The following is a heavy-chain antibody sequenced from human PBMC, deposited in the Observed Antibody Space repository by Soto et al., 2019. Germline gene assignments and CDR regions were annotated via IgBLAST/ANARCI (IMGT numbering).Heavy chain of an antibody. Sequence: SETLSLTCTVSGGSISSGGYYWSWIRQHPGKGLEWIGYIYYSGSTYYNPSLKSRVTISVDTSKNQFSLKLSSVTAADTAVYYCAREIAAGPRGFDYWGQGTLVTVSS. CDR3: AREIAAGPRGFDY. D-gene: IGHD6-13*01. CDR1: GGSISSGGYY. J-gene: IGHJ4*02. CDR2: IYYSGST. V-gene: IGHV4-31*03.